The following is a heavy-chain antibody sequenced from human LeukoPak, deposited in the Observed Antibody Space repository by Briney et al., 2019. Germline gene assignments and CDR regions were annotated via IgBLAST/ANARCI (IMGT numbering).Heavy chain of an antibody. CDR3: ARDGRIAAAGDY. J-gene: IGHJ4*02. CDR2: ISSSSSYI. CDR1: GFTFSSYS. D-gene: IGHD6-13*01. Sequence: GGSLRLSCAASGFTFSSYSMNWVRQAPGKGLEWVSSISSSSSYIYYADSVKGRFTISRDNAKNSLYLQMNSLRAEDTAVYYCARDGRIAAAGDYWGQGTLVTVSS. V-gene: IGHV3-21*01.